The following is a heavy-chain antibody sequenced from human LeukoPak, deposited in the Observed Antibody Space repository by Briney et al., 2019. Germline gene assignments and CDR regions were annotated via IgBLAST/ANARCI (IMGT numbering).Heavy chain of an antibody. CDR2: ISYGGSNK. Sequence: GGSLRLSCAASGFTFSSYAMHWVRQAPGKGLEWVAVISYGGSNKYYADSVKGRFTISRDNSKNTLYLQMNSLRAEDTAVYYCARDGSIGGYDPPPGYYYYGMDVWGQGTTVTVSS. CDR1: GFTFSSYA. J-gene: IGHJ6*02. D-gene: IGHD5-12*01. V-gene: IGHV3-30-3*01. CDR3: ARDGSIGGYDPPPGYYYYGMDV.